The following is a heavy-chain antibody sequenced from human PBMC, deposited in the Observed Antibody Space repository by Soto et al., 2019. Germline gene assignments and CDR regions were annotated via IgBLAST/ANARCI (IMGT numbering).Heavy chain of an antibody. CDR2: IDSDGRTT. CDR1: GFTLRSYW. J-gene: IGHJ5*02. CDR3: ARGVAVYQQLVRGRDRFDP. D-gene: IGHD6-13*01. Sequence: EVQLVESGGGQVQPGGSLTLSCAVSGFTLRSYWMHWVRQAPGKGLEWVARIDSDGRTTNYADSVKGRFTISRDNAKNTVFLHMNSLRAEDRAVYYCARGVAVYQQLVRGRDRFDPWGQGTLVTVSS. V-gene: IGHV3-74*01.